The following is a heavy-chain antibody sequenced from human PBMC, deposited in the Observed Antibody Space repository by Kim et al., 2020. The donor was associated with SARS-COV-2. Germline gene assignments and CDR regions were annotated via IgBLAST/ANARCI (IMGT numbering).Heavy chain of an antibody. CDR2: ISYDGSNK. D-gene: IGHD2-15*01. J-gene: IGHJ3*02. CDR1: GFTFSSYA. CDR3: ARAQKLGYCSGGSCYSWGAFDI. Sequence: GGSLRLSCAASGFTFSSYAMHWVRQAPGKGLEWVAVISYDGSNKYYADSVKGRFTISRDNSKNTLYLQMNSLRAEDTAVYYCARAQKLGYCSGGSCYSWGAFDIWGQGTMVTVSS. V-gene: IGHV3-30*04.